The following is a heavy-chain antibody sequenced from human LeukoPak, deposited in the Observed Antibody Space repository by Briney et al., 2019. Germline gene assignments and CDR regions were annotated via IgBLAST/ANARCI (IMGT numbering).Heavy chain of an antibody. Sequence: GGSLRLSCAASGFTFNTYAMSWARQAPGKGLEWVSSISASGGSTYYADSVKGRFTISRDNSKNSLYLQMNSLRAEDTAVYYCAKDRGYCSSTRCYALHYFDYWGQGTLVTVSS. CDR1: GFTFNTYA. CDR3: AKDRGYCSSTRCYALHYFDY. D-gene: IGHD2-2*01. J-gene: IGHJ4*02. CDR2: ISASGGST. V-gene: IGHV3-23*01.